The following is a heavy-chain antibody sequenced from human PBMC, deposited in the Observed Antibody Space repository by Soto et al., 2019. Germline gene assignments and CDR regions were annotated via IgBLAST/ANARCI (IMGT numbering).Heavy chain of an antibody. J-gene: IGHJ6*02. D-gene: IGHD4-4*01. Sequence: PSETLSLTCAVYGGSFSGYYWSWIRQPPGKGLEWIGEINHSGSTNYNPSLKSRVTISVDTSKNQFSLKLSSVTAADTAVYYCARDNDYKSGLAYYYYYGMDVWGQGTTVTVSS. CDR3: ARDNDYKSGLAYYYYYGMDV. V-gene: IGHV4-34*01. CDR2: INHSGST. CDR1: GGSFSGYY.